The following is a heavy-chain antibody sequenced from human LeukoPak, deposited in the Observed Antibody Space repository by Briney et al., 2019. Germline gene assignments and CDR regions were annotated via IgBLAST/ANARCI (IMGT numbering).Heavy chain of an antibody. D-gene: IGHD3-22*01. CDR2: INHSGST. CDR3: ARAGDRSGYYHQLLDS. V-gene: IGHV4-34*01. J-gene: IGHJ4*02. CDR1: GGSFSGYY. Sequence: SETLSLTCAVYGGSFSGYYWSWIRRPPGKGLEWIGEINHSGSTNYNPSLKSRVTISVDTSKSRFSLMLSSVTAADTAVYYCARAGDRSGYYHQLLDSWGQGTLVTVSS.